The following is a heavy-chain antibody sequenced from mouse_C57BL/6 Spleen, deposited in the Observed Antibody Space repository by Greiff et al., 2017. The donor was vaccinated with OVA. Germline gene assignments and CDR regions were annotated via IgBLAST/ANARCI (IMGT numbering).Heavy chain of an antibody. Sequence: VQLQQSGPELVKPGASVKIPCKASGYTFTDYNMDWVKQSHGKSLEWIGDINPNNGGTIYNQKFKGKATLTVDKSSSTAYMELRSLTSEDTAVYYCARSPLLLRYFDVWGTGTTVTVSS. CDR1: GYTFTDYN. J-gene: IGHJ1*03. D-gene: IGHD1-1*01. CDR3: ARSPLLLRYFDV. CDR2: INPNNGGT. V-gene: IGHV1-18*01.